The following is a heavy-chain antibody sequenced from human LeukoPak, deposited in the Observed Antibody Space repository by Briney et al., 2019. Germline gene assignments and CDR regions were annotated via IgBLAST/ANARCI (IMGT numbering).Heavy chain of an antibody. CDR3: ARRGVDSSGYADAFDI. V-gene: IGHV5-51*01. CDR1: GYNFTSYW. D-gene: IGHD3-22*01. J-gene: IGHJ3*02. CDR2: IYPGDSDT. Sequence: GESLKISCKGSGYNFTSYWIAWVRQMPGKGLEWMGIIYPGDSDTTYSPSFQGQVTISADKSISTAYLQWSSLKASDTAMYYCARRGVDSSGYADAFDIWGQGPMVTVSS.